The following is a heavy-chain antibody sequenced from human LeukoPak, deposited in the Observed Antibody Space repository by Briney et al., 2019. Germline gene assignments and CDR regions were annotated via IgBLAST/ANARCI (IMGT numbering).Heavy chain of an antibody. CDR2: INPNRGAT. CDR1: GHTSIDYY. CDR3: ARGPGWLVDY. J-gene: IGHJ4*02. D-gene: IGHD6-19*01. V-gene: IGHV1-2*02. Sequence: ASVKVSCKASGHTSIDYYIHWVRQAPGQGLEWMGWINPNRGATNYAQKFQGRVTMTRDTSISTAYMVLTRLTSDDTAMFYCARGPGWLVDYWGQGTLLTVSS.